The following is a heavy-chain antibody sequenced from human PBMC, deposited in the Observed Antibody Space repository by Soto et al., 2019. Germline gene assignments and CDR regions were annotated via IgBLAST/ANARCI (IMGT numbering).Heavy chain of an antibody. D-gene: IGHD6-19*01. CDR2: MNPNSGNT. CDR1: GYTFTSYD. V-gene: IGHV1-8*01. Sequence: ASVKVSCKASGYTFTSYDINWVRQATGQGLEWMGWMNPNSGNTGYAQKFQGRVTMTRNTSISTAYMELSSLRSDDTAVYYCARDSSGWYGEHYWGQGTLVTVSS. CDR3: ARDSSGWYGEHY. J-gene: IGHJ4*02.